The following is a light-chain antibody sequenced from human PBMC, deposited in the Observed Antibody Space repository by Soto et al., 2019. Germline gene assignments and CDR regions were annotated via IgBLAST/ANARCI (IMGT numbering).Light chain of an antibody. Sequence: EIVLTQSPATLSVSPGETATLSCRANQLISNYLAWYQQKPGQAPRLVIYDASSRATGIPDRFSGSGSGTDFTLTISRLEPEDFAVYYCQQYGSSGTFGQGTKVDIK. CDR1: QLISNY. V-gene: IGKV3-20*01. CDR3: QQYGSSGT. J-gene: IGKJ1*01. CDR2: DAS.